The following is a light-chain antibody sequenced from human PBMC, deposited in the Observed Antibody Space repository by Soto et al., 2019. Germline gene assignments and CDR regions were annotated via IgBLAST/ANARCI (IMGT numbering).Light chain of an antibody. Sequence: ALTQPPSASGSPGQSVTISCTGTSSDVGGYNYVSWYQQHPGKAPKLMIYEVSKRPSGVPDRFSGSKSGNTASLTVSGLQAEDEADYYCSSYAGSTPHYVFGTGTKLTVL. CDR3: SSYAGSTPHYV. J-gene: IGLJ1*01. V-gene: IGLV2-8*01. CDR1: SSDVGGYNY. CDR2: EVS.